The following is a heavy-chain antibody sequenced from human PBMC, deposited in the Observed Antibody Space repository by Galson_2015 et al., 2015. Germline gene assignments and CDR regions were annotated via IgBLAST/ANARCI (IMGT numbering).Heavy chain of an antibody. D-gene: IGHD1-7*01. CDR1: GFMFSTHW. J-gene: IGHJ4*02. CDR3: ARDTGTSVNYNYFDY. Sequence: SLRLSCAASGFMFSTHWMSWVRQAPGKGLEWVAHIKQDGTEMYYVDFVKGRFTISRDNARNSLFLQMNSLRAEDTAVYYCARDTGTSVNYNYFDYWGQG. V-gene: IGHV3-7*01. CDR2: IKQDGTEM.